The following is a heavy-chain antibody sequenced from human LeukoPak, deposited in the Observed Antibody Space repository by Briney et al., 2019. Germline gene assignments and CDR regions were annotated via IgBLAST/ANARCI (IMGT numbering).Heavy chain of an antibody. CDR2: IYYSGST. CDR3: ARSIVGAQVYFDY. V-gene: IGHV4-59*01. J-gene: IGHJ4*02. Sequence: PSETLSLTCTVSGGSISSYYWSWIRQPPGKGLEWIGYIYYSGSTNYNPSLKSRVTISVDTSKNQFSLKLSSVTAADTAVYYCARSIVGAQVYFDYWGQGTLVTVSS. D-gene: IGHD1-26*01. CDR1: GGSISSYY.